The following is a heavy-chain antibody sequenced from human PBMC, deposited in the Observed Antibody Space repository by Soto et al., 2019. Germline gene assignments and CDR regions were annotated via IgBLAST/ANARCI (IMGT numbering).Heavy chain of an antibody. CDR2: IYPGDSDI. CDR1: GFGFSIFW. J-gene: IGHJ4*02. CDR3: ARSSSLTTVAN. D-gene: IGHD4-17*01. Sequence: GESLKISCNGSGFGFSIFWIAWVRQVPGKGLEWMGIIYPGDSDIRYSPSFQGQVTISADKSTSTAYLQWRSLKASDTAVYFCARSSSLTTVANWGQGTQVTVSS. V-gene: IGHV5-51*01.